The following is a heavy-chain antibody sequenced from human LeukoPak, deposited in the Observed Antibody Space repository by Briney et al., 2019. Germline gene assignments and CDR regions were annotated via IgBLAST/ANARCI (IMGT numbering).Heavy chain of an antibody. V-gene: IGHV4-59*08. Sequence: SETLSLTCTASGGSISSYYWSWLRQPPGKGLEWIGYIYYSGSTNYNPSLKSRVTISVDTSKNQFSLKLSSVTAADTAVYYCARTPDRATTLDWSYFDYWGQGTLVTVSS. CDR2: IYYSGST. CDR3: ARTPDRATTLDWSYFDY. D-gene: IGHD3/OR15-3a*01. J-gene: IGHJ4*02. CDR1: GGSISSYY.